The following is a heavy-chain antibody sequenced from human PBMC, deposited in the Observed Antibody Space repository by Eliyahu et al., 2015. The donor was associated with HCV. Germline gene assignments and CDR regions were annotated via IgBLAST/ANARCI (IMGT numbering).Heavy chain of an antibody. D-gene: IGHD3-3*01. V-gene: IGHV4-34*01. CDR1: GGSFSGYY. CDR2: INHSGST. Sequence: QVQLQQWGAGLLKPSETLSLTCAVYGGSFSGYYWSWIRQPPGKGLEWIGEINHSGSTNYNPSLKSRVTISVDTSKNQFSLKLSSVTAADTAVYYCARGVITIFGVVISHAEYFQHWGQGTLVTVSS. CDR3: ARGVITIFGVVISHAEYFQH. J-gene: IGHJ1*01.